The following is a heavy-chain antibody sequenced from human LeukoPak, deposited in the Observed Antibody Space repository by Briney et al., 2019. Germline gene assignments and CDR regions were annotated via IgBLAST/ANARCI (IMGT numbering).Heavy chain of an antibody. D-gene: IGHD2-2*01. J-gene: IGHJ6*03. CDR3: EKDGCSSTSCYNPDYSYYYYMDV. CDR2: ISWDGGST. CDR1: GFTFDDYA. Sequence: GGSLRLSCAASGFTFDDYAMHWVRQAPGKGLEWVSLISWDGGSTYYADSVKGRFTISRDNSKNSLYLQMNSLRAEDTALYYCEKDGCSSTSCYNPDYSYYYYMDVWGKGTTVTVSS. V-gene: IGHV3-43D*04.